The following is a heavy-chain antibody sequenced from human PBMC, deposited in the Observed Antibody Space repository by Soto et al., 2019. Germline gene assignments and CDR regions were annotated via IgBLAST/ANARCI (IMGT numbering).Heavy chain of an antibody. CDR3: ARIRSGWFNFDY. V-gene: IGHV4-31*03. CDR1: GGSISSGGYY. D-gene: IGHD6-19*01. Sequence: QVQLQESGPGLVKPSQTLSLTCTVSGGSISSGGYYWSWIRQHPGKGLEWIGYIYYSGSTYYNPSLKSRVTISVDTSKNQFALKLSSVTAADTAVYYCARIRSGWFNFDYWGQGTLVTVSS. J-gene: IGHJ4*02. CDR2: IYYSGST.